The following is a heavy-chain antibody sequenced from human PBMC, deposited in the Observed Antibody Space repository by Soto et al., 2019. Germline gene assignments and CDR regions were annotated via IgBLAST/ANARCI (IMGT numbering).Heavy chain of an antibody. V-gene: IGHV3-30-3*01. CDR2: ISYDGSNK. CDR3: ARDLSISGYGTDDFDI. D-gene: IGHD5-12*01. Sequence: QVQLVESGGGVVQPGRSLRLSCAASGFTFSSYAMHWVRQAPGKGLEWLAVISYDGSNKYYEDSVKGRFTISRDNSKNTLYLQMNSLRAEDPAVYYCARDLSISGYGTDDFDIWGQGTRVTVSS. J-gene: IGHJ3*02. CDR1: GFTFSSYA.